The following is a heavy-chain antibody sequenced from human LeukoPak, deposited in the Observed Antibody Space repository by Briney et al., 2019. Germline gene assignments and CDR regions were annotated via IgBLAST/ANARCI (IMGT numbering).Heavy chain of an antibody. J-gene: IGHJ4*02. CDR1: GGSVSSGSYY. Sequence: SETLSLTCTVSGGSVSSGSYYWSWIRQPPGKGLEWIGYIYYSGSTNYDPSLKSRVTISIDTSKNQFSLKLSSVTAADTAVYYCARGIDTAMVPWEKDYYDSSGYHYFDYWGQGTLVTVSS. V-gene: IGHV4-61*01. CDR2: IYYSGST. D-gene: IGHD3-22*01. CDR3: ARGIDTAMVPWEKDYYDSSGYHYFDY.